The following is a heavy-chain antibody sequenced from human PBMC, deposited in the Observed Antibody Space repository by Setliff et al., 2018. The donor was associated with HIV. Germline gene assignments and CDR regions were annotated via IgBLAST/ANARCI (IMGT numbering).Heavy chain of an antibody. CDR1: GGTFSSYA. CDR2: IIPIFGTA. D-gene: IGHD3-3*01. J-gene: IGHJ3*02. CDR3: ARDSSDNFWSAYYNIGGGASDI. V-gene: IGHV1-69*05. Sequence: ASVKVSCKASGGTFSSYAISWVRQAPGQGLEWMGGIIPIFGTANYAQKFQGRVSMTTDTSTSTAYMELRTLRSDDTAVYYCARDSSDNFWSAYYNIGGGASDIWGQGTMGTVSS.